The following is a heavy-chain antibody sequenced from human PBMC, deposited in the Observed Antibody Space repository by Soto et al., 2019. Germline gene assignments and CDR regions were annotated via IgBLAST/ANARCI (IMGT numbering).Heavy chain of an antibody. D-gene: IGHD2-15*01. CDR2: IIPIFGTA. CDR1: GGTFSSYA. Sequence: QVQLVQSGAEVKKPGSSVKVSCKASGGTFSSYAISWVRQAPGQGLEWMGGIIPIFGTANYAQKFQGRVTITADEYTSTADREMSSLRSEDTAVYYCASRGGGVVVQGSRYDYWGQGTLVTVSS. V-gene: IGHV1-69*12. CDR3: ASRGGGVVVQGSRYDY. J-gene: IGHJ4*02.